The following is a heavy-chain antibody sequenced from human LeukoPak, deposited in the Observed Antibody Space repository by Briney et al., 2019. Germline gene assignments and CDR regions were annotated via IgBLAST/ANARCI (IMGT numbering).Heavy chain of an antibody. J-gene: IGHJ6*02. CDR1: GYTFTSYY. CDR2: INPSGGST. V-gene: IGHV1-46*01. CDR3: AREATDSGGSCYSCDYYGMDV. D-gene: IGHD2-15*01. Sequence: ASVKVSCKASGYTFTSYYMHWVRQAPGQGLKWMGIINPSGGSTSYAQKFQGRDTMTRDTSTSTVYMGLSSLRSEDTAVYYRAREATDSGGSCYSCDYYGMDVWGQGTTVTVSS.